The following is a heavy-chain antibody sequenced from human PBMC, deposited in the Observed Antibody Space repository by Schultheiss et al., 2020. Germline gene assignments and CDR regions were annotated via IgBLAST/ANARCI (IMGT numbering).Heavy chain of an antibody. CDR1: GFTFSSYG. V-gene: IGHV3-33*01. Sequence: GGSLRLSCAASGFTFSSYGMHWVRQAPGKGLEWVAVIWYDGSNKYYADSVKGRFTISRDNSKNTLYLQMNSLRAEDTAVYYCARDSPMEWRTFDYWGQGNLGTVAS. D-gene: IGHD3-3*01. CDR2: IWYDGSNK. CDR3: ARDSPMEWRTFDY. J-gene: IGHJ4*02.